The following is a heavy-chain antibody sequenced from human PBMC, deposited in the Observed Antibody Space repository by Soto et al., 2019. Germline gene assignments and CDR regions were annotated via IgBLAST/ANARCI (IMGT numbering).Heavy chain of an antibody. Sequence: VQLVESGGGVVQPGRSLRLSCAASGFTFSSYAMSWVRQAPGKGLEWVSAISGSGGSTYYADSVKGRFTISRDNSKNTLYLQMNSLRDEDTAVYYCANRDSSMVTRYYYGMDVWGQGTTVTVSS. CDR3: ANRDSSMVTRYYYGMDV. CDR1: GFTFSSYA. CDR2: ISGSGGST. J-gene: IGHJ6*02. V-gene: IGHV3-23*04. D-gene: IGHD5-18*01.